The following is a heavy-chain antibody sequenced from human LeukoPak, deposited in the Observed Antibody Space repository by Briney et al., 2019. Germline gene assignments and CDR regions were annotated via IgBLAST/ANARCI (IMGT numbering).Heavy chain of an antibody. Sequence: GGSLRLTCTASGITFTNYAMTWVRQAPGKGLDWLSIISGNGDSTIYADSVKGRFTISRDNSKNTLFLQMNSLRPEDTAVYYCARGDGAGSYYNVPEYFQHWGQGTLVTVSS. J-gene: IGHJ1*01. CDR1: GITFTNYA. CDR3: ARGDGAGSYYNVPEYFQH. CDR2: ISGNGDST. D-gene: IGHD3-10*01. V-gene: IGHV3-23*01.